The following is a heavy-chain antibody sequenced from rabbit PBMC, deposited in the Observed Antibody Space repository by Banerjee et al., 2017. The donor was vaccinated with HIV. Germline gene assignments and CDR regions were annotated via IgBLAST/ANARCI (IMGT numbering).Heavy chain of an antibody. CDR1: GFSFSNIYF. V-gene: IGHV1S40*01. CDR3: ARNGGMLDYKL. Sequence: QSLEESGGDLVKPGASLTLTCTASGFSFSNIYFMCWVRQAPGKGLEWIGCINTGSRNAYYASWVISRFTISKTSSTTVALHMTSLTAADSATYFCARNGGMLDYKLWGPGTLVTVS. J-gene: IGHJ4*01. D-gene: IGHD6-1*01. CDR2: INTGSRNA.